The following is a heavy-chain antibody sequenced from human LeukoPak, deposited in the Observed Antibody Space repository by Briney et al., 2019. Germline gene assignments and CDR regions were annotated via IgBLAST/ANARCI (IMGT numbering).Heavy chain of an antibody. D-gene: IGHD6-13*01. CDR2: ISAYTGHT. V-gene: IGHV1-18*01. Sequence: ASVKVSCKASGYTFNSHGISWVRQAPGQGLEWMGWISAYTGHTSYAQKLQGRVTMTTDTSTSKAYMELRSLRSDDTAVYYCARAADGTAGLVQYWGQGTLVSVSS. CDR1: GYTFNSHG. CDR3: ARAADGTAGLVQY. J-gene: IGHJ1*01.